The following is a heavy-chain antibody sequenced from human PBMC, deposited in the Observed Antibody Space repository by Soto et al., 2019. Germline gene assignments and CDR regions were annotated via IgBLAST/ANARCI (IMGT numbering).Heavy chain of an antibody. J-gene: IGHJ4*02. V-gene: IGHV3-74*03. CDR2: MTGDGRTT. Sequence: GGSLRLSCAASGFTFGDYWMHWVRQPPGKGPEWVSRMTGDGRTTQYADSVKGRFTASRDNAKSTLYLQMNSLRAEDTAVYYCATAEVDYWGPGTLVTVS. CDR3: ATAEVDY. CDR1: GFTFGDYW.